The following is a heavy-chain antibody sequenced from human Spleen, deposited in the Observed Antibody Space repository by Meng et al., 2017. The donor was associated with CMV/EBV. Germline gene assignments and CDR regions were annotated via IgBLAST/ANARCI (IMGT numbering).Heavy chain of an antibody. CDR1: GYTFSAYC. D-gene: IGHD2/OR15-2a*01. J-gene: IGHJ4*02. Sequence: KVSCKAAGYTFSAYCMHWVQQTPGQGLEWMGWIIPHSGDTNFAQKFQGRVRMTRDTSINTVYMELSRLRSDDTAMYYCARVEISFDHWGQGTLVTVSS. CDR3: ARVEISFDH. V-gene: IGHV1-2*02. CDR2: IIPHSGDT.